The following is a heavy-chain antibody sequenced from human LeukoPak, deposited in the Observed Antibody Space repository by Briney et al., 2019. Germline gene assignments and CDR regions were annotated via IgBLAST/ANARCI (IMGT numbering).Heavy chain of an antibody. CDR1: GFTFSSYA. CDR2: ISYDGSNK. D-gene: IGHD3-22*01. CDR3: ARGGDYYDSSGRGKTPFDY. J-gene: IGHJ4*02. Sequence: VRSLRLSCAASGFTFSSYAMHWVRQAPGKGLEWVAVISYDGSNKYYADSVKGRFTISRDNSKNTLYLQMNSLRAEDTAVYHCARGGDYYDSSGRGKTPFDYWGQGTLVTVSS. V-gene: IGHV3-30*01.